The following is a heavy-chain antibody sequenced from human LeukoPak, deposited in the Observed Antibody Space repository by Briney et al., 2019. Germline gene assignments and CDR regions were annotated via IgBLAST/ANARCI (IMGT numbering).Heavy chain of an antibody. Sequence: GGSLRLSCAASEFTFNHYWMHWVRQAPGKGLVWVSRINTDGSATNYADSVKGRFTISRDNAKHTLYLQMNSLTAEDTAVYYCAGGPRMDNYYFYYMDVWGKGTTVTVSS. D-gene: IGHD2-2*03. CDR3: AGGPRMDNYYFYYMDV. J-gene: IGHJ6*03. V-gene: IGHV3-74*01. CDR2: INTDGSAT. CDR1: EFTFNHYW.